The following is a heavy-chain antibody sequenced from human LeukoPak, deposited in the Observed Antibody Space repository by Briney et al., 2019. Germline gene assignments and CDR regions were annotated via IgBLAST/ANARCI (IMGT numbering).Heavy chain of an antibody. Sequence: SETLSLTCTVSGGSLSSYYWSWIRQPPGKGLEWIGYIYYSGSTNYNPSLKSRVTISVDTSKNQFSLKLISVTAADTAVYYCARKGSSGWYFDYWGQGTLVTVSS. CDR2: IYYSGST. CDR1: GGSLSSYY. CDR3: ARKGSSGWYFDY. J-gene: IGHJ4*02. D-gene: IGHD6-19*01. V-gene: IGHV4-59*01.